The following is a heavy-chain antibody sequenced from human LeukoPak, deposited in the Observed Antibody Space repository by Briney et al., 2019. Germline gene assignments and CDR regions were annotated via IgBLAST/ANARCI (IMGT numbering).Heavy chain of an antibody. CDR2: INAGNGNT. Sequence: GASVKVSCKASGYTFTSYAMHWVRQAPGQRLEWMGWINAGNGNTKYSQKFQGSVTITRDTSASTAYMELSSLRSEDTAVYYCARERFVVVVAATLADYYYGMDVWGQGTTVTVSS. D-gene: IGHD2-15*01. V-gene: IGHV1-3*01. CDR1: GYTFTSYA. J-gene: IGHJ6*02. CDR3: ARERFVVVVAATLADYYYGMDV.